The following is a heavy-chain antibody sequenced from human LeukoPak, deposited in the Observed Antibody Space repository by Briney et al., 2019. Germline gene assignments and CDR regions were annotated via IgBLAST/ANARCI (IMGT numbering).Heavy chain of an antibody. D-gene: IGHD2-15*01. Sequence: SETLSLTCAVYGGSFSGYYWSWIRQPPGKGLEWIGEINHSGSTNYNPSLKSRVTISVDTSKNQFSLKLSSVTAADTAVYYCASYCSGGSCYAAFDIWAKGQWSPSLQ. CDR2: INHSGST. J-gene: IGHJ3*02. CDR3: ASYCSGGSCYAAFDI. CDR1: GGSFSGYY. V-gene: IGHV4-34*01.